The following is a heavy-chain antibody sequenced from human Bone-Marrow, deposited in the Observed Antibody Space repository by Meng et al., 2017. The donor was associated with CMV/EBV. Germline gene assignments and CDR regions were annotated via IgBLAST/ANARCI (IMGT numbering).Heavy chain of an antibody. Sequence: GESLKISCAASGFTFSSYGMHWVRQAPGKGLEWVAFIRYDGSNKYYADSVKGRFTISRDNSKSTLYLQMNSLRAEDTAVYYCAEDLGGYNDYWGQGTLVTVSS. CDR3: AEDLGGYNDY. J-gene: IGHJ4*02. V-gene: IGHV3-30*02. D-gene: IGHD3-22*01. CDR1: GFTFSSYG. CDR2: IRYDGSNK.